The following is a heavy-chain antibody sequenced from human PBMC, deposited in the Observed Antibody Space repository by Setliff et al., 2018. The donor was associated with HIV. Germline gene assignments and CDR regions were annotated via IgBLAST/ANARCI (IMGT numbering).Heavy chain of an antibody. J-gene: IGHJ4*02. V-gene: IGHV1-2*02. Sequence: GASVKVSCKASGYTFTSYYMHWVRQAPGQGLEWMGWINPSSGGTKFAQKFQGRVTMTRDASINTAYMEMSRLRSDDTAVYYCARVPSRYCSSTTCPFFFDQWGQGTLVTVSS. CDR2: INPSSGGT. D-gene: IGHD2-2*01. CDR1: GYTFTSYY. CDR3: ARVPSRYCSSTTCPFFFDQ.